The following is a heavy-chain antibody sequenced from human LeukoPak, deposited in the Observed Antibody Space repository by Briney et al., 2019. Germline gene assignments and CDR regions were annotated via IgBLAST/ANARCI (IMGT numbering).Heavy chain of an antibody. J-gene: IGHJ5*02. V-gene: IGHV4-39*01. CDR2: IYYSGST. CDR1: GGSISSSSYY. D-gene: IGHD3-10*01. CDR3: ARHSNYYGSGSSRAWFDP. Sequence: PSETLSLTCTVSGGSISSSSYYWGWIRQPPGKGLEWIGSIYYSGSTYYNPSLKSRVTISVDTSKNQFSLKLSSVTAADTAVYYCARHSNYYGSGSSRAWFDPWGQGTLVTVSS.